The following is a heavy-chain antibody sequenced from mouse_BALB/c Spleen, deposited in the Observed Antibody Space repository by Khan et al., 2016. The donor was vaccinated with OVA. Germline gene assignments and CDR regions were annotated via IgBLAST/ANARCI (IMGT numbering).Heavy chain of an antibody. Sequence: QVQLQQSGAELAKPGASVKMSCKASGYTFTTYWMHWVKQRPGQGLEWIGYINPTSGYTDYNERFKDKATLSADKSSSTAYMQLSSLTSEDSAVYYCTRDRNDYWGQGTTRTVSS. CDR1: GYTFTTYW. V-gene: IGHV1-7*01. CDR3: TRDRNDY. CDR2: INPTSGYT. J-gene: IGHJ2*01.